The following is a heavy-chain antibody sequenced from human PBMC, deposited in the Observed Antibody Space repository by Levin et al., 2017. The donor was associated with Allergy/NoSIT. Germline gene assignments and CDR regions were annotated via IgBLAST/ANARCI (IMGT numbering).Heavy chain of an antibody. CDR2: IYSGGST. V-gene: IGHV3-53*01. CDR1: GFSVSNYY. CDR3: ARGGYNDAFDI. Sequence: HAGGSLRLSCGASGFSVSNYYMSWVRQAPGKGLECVSVIYSGGSTHYADSVKGRFTISRDNPKNSLDLQMNGLRAEDTAVYYCARGGYNDAFDIWGQGTMVTVSS. J-gene: IGHJ3*02. D-gene: IGHD5-24*01.